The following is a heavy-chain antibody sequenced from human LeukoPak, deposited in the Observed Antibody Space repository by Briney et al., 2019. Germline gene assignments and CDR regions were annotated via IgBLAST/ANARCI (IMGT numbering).Heavy chain of an antibody. V-gene: IGHV3-23*01. CDR1: GFTFSSYA. Sequence: GGSLRLSCAASGFTFSSYAMSWVRRAPGKGLEWVLAISGSGGSTYYADSVKGRFTISRDNSKNTLYLQMNSLRAEDTAVYYCAKGRGTHGYSSSRTWGQGTLVTVSS. J-gene: IGHJ5*02. CDR3: AKGRGTHGYSSSRT. CDR2: ISGSGGST. D-gene: IGHD6-13*01.